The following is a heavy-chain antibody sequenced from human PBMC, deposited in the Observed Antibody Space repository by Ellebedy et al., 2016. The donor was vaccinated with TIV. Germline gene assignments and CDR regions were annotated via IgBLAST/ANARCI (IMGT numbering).Heavy chain of an antibody. V-gene: IGHV3-48*04. CDR3: ARGLSLYIWNYFDY. CDR1: GLNFYTYA. Sequence: GESLKISXAASGLNFYTYAMNWVRQAPGKGPEWISYITATSTSRHYADSVRGRFTVSRDNANNLLYLQMTSLRVEDTAVYYCARGLSLYIWNYFDYWGQGTQVTVSP. J-gene: IGHJ4*02. D-gene: IGHD3-3*01. CDR2: ITATSTSR.